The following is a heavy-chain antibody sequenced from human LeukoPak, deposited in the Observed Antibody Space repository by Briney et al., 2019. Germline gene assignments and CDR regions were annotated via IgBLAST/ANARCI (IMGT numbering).Heavy chain of an antibody. D-gene: IGHD3-10*01. CDR3: ARYELLWFGESHYYYYMDV. V-gene: IGHV5-51*01. CDR2: IYPGDSDT. Sequence: GESLKISCKGSGYSFSNYWIGWVRQMPGKGLEWMGIIYPGDSDTRYSPSFQGQVTISADKSISTAYLQWSSLKASDTAMYYCARYELLWFGESHYYYYMDVWGKGTTVTISS. J-gene: IGHJ6*03. CDR1: GYSFSNYW.